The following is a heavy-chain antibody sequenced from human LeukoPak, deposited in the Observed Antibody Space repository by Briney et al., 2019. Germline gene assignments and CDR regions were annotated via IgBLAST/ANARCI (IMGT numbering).Heavy chain of an antibody. CDR3: ARPGITGHDAFDI. V-gene: IGHV5-51*01. CDR2: IYPGDSDA. J-gene: IGHJ3*02. D-gene: IGHD3-16*01. Sequence: GESLKISCKGSGYSFTGYWIGWVRQMPGKGLKWMGIIYPGDSDARYSPSFQGQVTISADKSISTAYLQWSSLKASDTAMYYCARPGITGHDAFDIWGQGTMVTVSS. CDR1: GYSFTGYW.